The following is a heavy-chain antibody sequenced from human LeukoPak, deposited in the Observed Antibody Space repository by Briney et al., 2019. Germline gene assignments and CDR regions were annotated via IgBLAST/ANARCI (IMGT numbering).Heavy chain of an antibody. J-gene: IGHJ6*03. Sequence: GGSLRLSCAASGFTFSSYGMHWVRQAPGKGLEWVAFIRYDGSYKYYADSVKGRFTISRDNSKNTLYLQMNSLRAEDTAVYYCAKNIAAADSSGYYYYYMDVWGKGTTVTVSS. V-gene: IGHV3-30*02. CDR3: AKNIAAADSSGYYYYYMDV. D-gene: IGHD6-13*01. CDR2: IRYDGSYK. CDR1: GFTFSSYG.